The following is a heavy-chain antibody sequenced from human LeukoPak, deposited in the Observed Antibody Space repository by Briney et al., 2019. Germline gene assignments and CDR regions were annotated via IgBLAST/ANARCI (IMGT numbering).Heavy chain of an antibody. CDR2: IYTSGST. V-gene: IGHV4-4*07. Sequence: KPSETLSLTCTVSGGSISSYYWSCIRQPAGKGLECFVRIYTSGSTNYNPSLKSRVTISVDKSKNQFYLKLSSVTAADTAVYYGAREYCGGDCYSGLYNWFEPWGQGTLVTVSS. CDR3: AREYCGGDCYSGLYNWFEP. CDR1: GGSISSYY. D-gene: IGHD2-21*02. J-gene: IGHJ5*02.